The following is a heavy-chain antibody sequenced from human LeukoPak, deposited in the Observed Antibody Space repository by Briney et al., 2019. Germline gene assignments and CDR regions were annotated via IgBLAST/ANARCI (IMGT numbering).Heavy chain of an antibody. Sequence: GGSLRLSCAASGFTFSSYAMSWVRQAPGKGLEWASAISGSGGSTYYADSVKGRFTISRDNSKNTLYLQMNSLRAEDTAVYYCASHGGSGSSNWFDPWGQGTLVTVSS. CDR2: ISGSGGST. V-gene: IGHV3-23*01. CDR1: GFTFSSYA. J-gene: IGHJ5*02. CDR3: ASHGGSGSSNWFDP. D-gene: IGHD3-10*01.